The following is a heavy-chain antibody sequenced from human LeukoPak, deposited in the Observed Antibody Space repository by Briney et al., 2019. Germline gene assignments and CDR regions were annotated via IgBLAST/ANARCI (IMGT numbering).Heavy chain of an antibody. CDR3: ARDVSSGWYLDY. J-gene: IGHJ4*02. D-gene: IGHD6-19*01. Sequence: PGGSLRLSCAASGFTFSSYSMNWVRQAPGKGLEWVSSISSSSSYIYYADSVKGRFTISRDNAKNSLYLQMNSLRAGDTAVYYCARDVSSGWYLDYWGQGTLVTVSS. V-gene: IGHV3-21*01. CDR1: GFTFSSYS. CDR2: ISSSSSYI.